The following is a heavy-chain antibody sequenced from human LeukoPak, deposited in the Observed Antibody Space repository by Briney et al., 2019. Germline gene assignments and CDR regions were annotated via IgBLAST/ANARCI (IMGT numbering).Heavy chain of an antibody. D-gene: IGHD6-13*01. CDR1: GFTFSSYG. V-gene: IGHV3-30*03. CDR2: ISYDGSNK. Sequence: PGGSLRLSCAASGFTFSSYGMHWVRQAPGKGLEWVAVISYDGSNKYYADSVKGRVTTSRDNSKNTLYLQMNSLRAEDTAVYYCARHSSSWYFAFDIWGQGTMVTVSS. J-gene: IGHJ3*02. CDR3: ARHSSSWYFAFDI.